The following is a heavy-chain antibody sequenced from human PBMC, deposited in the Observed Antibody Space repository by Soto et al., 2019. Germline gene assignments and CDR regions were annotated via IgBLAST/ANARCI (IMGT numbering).Heavy chain of an antibody. CDR3: AIVRPDGYIHFDY. CDR2: ISSSSSYI. D-gene: IGHD5-12*01. CDR1: GFTFSSYS. J-gene: IGHJ4*02. V-gene: IGHV3-21*01. Sequence: EVQLVESGGGLVKPGGSLRLSCAASGFTFSSYSMNWVRQAPGKGLEWVSSISSSSSYIYYADSVKGRFTISRDHAKNSQYLQMNSLRAEDTAVDYCAIVRPDGYIHFDYWGQGTLVTVSS.